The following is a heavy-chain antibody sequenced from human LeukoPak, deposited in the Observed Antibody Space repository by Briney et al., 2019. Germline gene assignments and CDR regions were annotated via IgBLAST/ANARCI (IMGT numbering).Heavy chain of an antibody. CDR2: ISSSGSTI. CDR1: GFTFSSYE. CDR3: ARDGAVDGDY. V-gene: IGHV3-48*03. J-gene: IGHJ4*02. Sequence: GGSLRLSCAASGFTFSSYEMNWVRQAPGKGQEWVSYISSSGSTIYYADSVKGRFTISRDNANNSLYLQMHSLSAEDTAVYYCARDGAVDGDYWGQGRLVSVSS. D-gene: IGHD6-19*01.